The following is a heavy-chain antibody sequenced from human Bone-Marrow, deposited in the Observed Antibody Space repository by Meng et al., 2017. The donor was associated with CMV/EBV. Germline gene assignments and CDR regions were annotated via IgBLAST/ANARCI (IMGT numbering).Heavy chain of an antibody. D-gene: IGHD1-26*01. V-gene: IGHV3-9*01. CDR1: GFTFDDYA. CDR3: AREIVGATRWFDP. Sequence: LSLTCAASGFTFDDYAMHWVRHAPGKGLEWVSGISWNSGSIGYADSVKGRFTISRDNSKNTLYLQMNSLRAEDTAVYYCAREIVGATRWFDPWGQGTLVTVSS. CDR2: ISWNSGSI. J-gene: IGHJ5*02.